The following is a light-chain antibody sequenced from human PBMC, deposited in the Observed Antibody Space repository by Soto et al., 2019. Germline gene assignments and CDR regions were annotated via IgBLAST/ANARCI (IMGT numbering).Light chain of an antibody. CDR3: CSYAGGSTSNYG. CDR2: EVS. V-gene: IGLV2-23*02. J-gene: IGLJ1*01. Sequence: QSVLTQPASVSGSPGQSITISCTGTSSDVGSYNLVSWFQQHPGKAPKLIIYEVSKRPSGLSNRFSGSKSGNTASLTISGLQAEDEADYYCCSYAGGSTSNYGFGTGTKVTVL. CDR1: SSDVGSYNL.